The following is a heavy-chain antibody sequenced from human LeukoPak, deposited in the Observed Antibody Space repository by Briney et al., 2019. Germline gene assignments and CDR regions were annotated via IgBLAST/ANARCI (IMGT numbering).Heavy chain of an antibody. CDR2: ISGSGGST. D-gene: IGHD6-19*01. CDR3: VRGGGCSGSPMRYGTDV. J-gene: IGHJ6*02. CDR1: GFTFSSYA. V-gene: IGHV3-23*01. Sequence: GGSLRLSCAASGFTFSSYAMSWVRQAPGKGLEWVSAISGSGGSTYYADSVKGRFTISRDNSKNTLYLQMNSLRAEDTAVYYCVRGGGCSGSPMRYGTDVWGQGTTVTVSS.